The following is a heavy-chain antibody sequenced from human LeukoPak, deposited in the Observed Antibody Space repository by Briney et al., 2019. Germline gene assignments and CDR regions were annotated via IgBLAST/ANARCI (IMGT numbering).Heavy chain of an antibody. D-gene: IGHD6-19*01. V-gene: IGHV3-33*08. J-gene: IGHJ1*01. CDR2: IWYDGSKK. CDR1: GFTFSSYG. CDR3: ARVSEDYSSGWYEEYFQY. Sequence: SGGSLRLSCAASGFTFSSYGMHWVRQAPGKGLEWVAVIWYDGSKKNYADSVKGRFTISRDNSKNTLNLQMTSLRAEDTAVYYCARVSEDYSSGWYEEYFQYWGQGTLVIVSS.